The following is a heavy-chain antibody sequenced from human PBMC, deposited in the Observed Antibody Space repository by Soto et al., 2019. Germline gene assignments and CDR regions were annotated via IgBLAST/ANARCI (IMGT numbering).Heavy chain of an antibody. CDR1: GITFSDHY. D-gene: IGHD3-10*01. CDR3: ARAPYYGSGTYYYYALDV. Sequence: QVQLVESGGGLVKPGGSLRLSCEASGITFSDHYMTWIRQAPGKRLEWISYISGTAGTIYYADSVKGRFTISRDNAKNLLFLQLTSLTAEDTAVYYCARAPYYGSGTYYYYALDVWGQGTTVTVSS. CDR2: ISGTAGTI. V-gene: IGHV3-11*01. J-gene: IGHJ6*02.